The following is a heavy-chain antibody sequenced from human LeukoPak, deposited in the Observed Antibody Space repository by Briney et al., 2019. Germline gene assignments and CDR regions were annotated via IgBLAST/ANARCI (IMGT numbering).Heavy chain of an antibody. CDR2: ISSSSRTI. CDR3: ARDPPNYYDSSGLDY. D-gene: IGHD3-22*01. CDR1: GFTFSSYN. V-gene: IGHV3-48*01. J-gene: IGHJ4*02. Sequence: PGGSLRLSCAASGFTFSSYNMNWVRQAPGKGLEWVSHISSSSRTIYYADPVKGRFTISRDNSKNTLYLQMNSLRAEDTAVYYCARDPPNYYDSSGLDYWGQGTLVTVSS.